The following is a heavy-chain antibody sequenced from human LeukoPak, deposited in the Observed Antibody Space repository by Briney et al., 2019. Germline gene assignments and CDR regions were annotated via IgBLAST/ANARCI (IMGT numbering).Heavy chain of an antibody. V-gene: IGHV3-23*01. Sequence: GGSLRLSCAASGFIFSSYAMSWVRQAPGKGLEWVSAISGSDSNTYYADSVKGRFTISRDKSKSTLYLQMNSLRAEDTAVYYCVSRSPTVTTGYGYWGQGTLVTVSS. CDR2: ISGSDSNT. J-gene: IGHJ4*02. CDR3: VSRSPTVTTGYGY. CDR1: GFIFSSYA. D-gene: IGHD4-17*01.